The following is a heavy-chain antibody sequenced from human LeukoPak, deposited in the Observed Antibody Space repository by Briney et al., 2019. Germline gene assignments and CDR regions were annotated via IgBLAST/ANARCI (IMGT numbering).Heavy chain of an antibody. J-gene: IGHJ4*02. CDR3: ARHAFGSGYDLDY. CDR1: GGSISSYY. D-gene: IGHD5-12*01. CDR2: IYSSGST. V-gene: IGHV4-59*01. Sequence: SETLSLPCTVSGGSISSYYWSWIRQPPGKGLEWIRYIYSSGSTNYNPSLKSRVTISVDTSKNQFSLKLSSVTAADTAVYYCARHAFGSGYDLDYWGQGTLVTVSS.